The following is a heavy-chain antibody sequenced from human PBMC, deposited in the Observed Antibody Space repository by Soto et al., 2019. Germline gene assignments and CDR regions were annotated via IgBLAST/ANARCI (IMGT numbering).Heavy chain of an antibody. CDR2: ISSNSAYI. D-gene: IGHD6-13*01. J-gene: IGHJ5*02. CDR3: TRDASRDSSARGWFDP. V-gene: IGHV3-21*01. Sequence: GGSLRLSCAAPGFTFRSFTMNWVRQAPGKGLEWVSTISSNSAYIYYTDALRGRFTISRDNAKNSLHLQMNSLRAEDTAVYYCTRDASRDSSARGWFDPWGPGTMVTVYS. CDR1: GFTFRSFT.